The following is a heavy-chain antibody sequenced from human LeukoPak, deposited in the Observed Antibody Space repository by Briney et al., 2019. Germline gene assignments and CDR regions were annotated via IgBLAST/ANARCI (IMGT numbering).Heavy chain of an antibody. CDR2: TYYRSEWYN. CDR1: GDSVSSNSAA. CDR3: ARAHSSGWSWGNAFDI. J-gene: IGHJ3*02. Sequence: SQTLSLTCAISGDSVSSNSAAWNWIRQSPSRGLEWLGRTYYRSEWYNDYAVSVKSRITINPDTSKNQFSLQLNSVTPEDTAVYYCARAHSSGWSWGNAFDIWGQGTMVTVSS. V-gene: IGHV6-1*01. D-gene: IGHD6-19*01.